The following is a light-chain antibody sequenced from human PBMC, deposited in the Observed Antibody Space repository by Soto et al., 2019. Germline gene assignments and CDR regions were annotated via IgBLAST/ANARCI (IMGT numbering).Light chain of an antibody. Sequence: EIVLTQSPATLSLSPGERASLSCSAGQNVVKYLAWYLVKPGQVPRLLIYNASKRATGNPARFSGSGSGTDFTLTISSLEPEDFAFYYCQQRDRWTTFGGWTKVEIK. J-gene: IGKJ4*01. V-gene: IGKV3-11*01. CDR3: QQRDRWTT. CDR2: NAS. CDR1: QNVVKY.